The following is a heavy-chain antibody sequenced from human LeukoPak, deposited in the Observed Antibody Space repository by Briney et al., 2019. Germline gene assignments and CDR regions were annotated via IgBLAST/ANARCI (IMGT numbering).Heavy chain of an antibody. D-gene: IGHD3-3*01. CDR1: GFTFDDYG. J-gene: IGHJ3*02. CDR3: AKVMATYYDFWRGYGVRPVDAFDI. CDR2: IRSSGSIT. Sequence: GGSLRLSCAASGFTFDDYGMSWIRQAPGKGLEWISYIRSSGSITYYADSVKGRFTISRDNAKNSLYLQMNSLRAEDTAVYYCAKVMATYYDFWRGYGVRPVDAFDIWGRGKMVTVSS. V-gene: IGHV3-11*01.